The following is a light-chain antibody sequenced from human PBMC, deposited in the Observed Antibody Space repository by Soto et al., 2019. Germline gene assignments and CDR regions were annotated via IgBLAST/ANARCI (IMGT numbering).Light chain of an antibody. V-gene: IGKV4-1*01. CDR3: QQYYSSPRT. J-gene: IGKJ1*01. CDR1: QSLLDSSNNKDY. CDR2: WAS. Sequence: DIVMTPSPDSLAVSLGERATLNCKSNQSLLDSSNNKDYLTWYQQKPGQPPKLIIYWASTREFGVPDRFSGSGSGTDFTLTISSLQAEDVAVYYCQQYYSSPRTFGHGTKVDIK.